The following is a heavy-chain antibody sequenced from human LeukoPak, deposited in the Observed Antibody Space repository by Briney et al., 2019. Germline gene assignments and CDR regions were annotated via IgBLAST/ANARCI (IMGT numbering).Heavy chain of an antibody. Sequence: PSEALSLTCTVSGGSISSYYWSWIRQPPGKGLEWIGYIYYSGSTNYNPSLKSRVTISVDTSKNQFSLKLSSVTAADTAVYYCARDKAGFDYWGQGTLVTVSS. CDR1: GGSISSYY. CDR2: IYYSGST. J-gene: IGHJ4*02. D-gene: IGHD5-18*01. V-gene: IGHV4-59*08. CDR3: ARDKAGFDY.